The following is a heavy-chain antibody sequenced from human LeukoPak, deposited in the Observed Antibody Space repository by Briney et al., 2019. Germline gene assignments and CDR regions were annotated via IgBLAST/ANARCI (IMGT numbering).Heavy chain of an antibody. J-gene: IGHJ6*03. CDR3: AKDRQQLGHCYYYYMDV. CDR2: IKTDGSEK. Sequence: PGGSLRLSCVVSGFTFNNHWMSWVRKAPGKGPEWVATIKTDGSEKYYVDSVEGRFTISRDNSKNTLYLQMNSLRAEDTAVYYCAKDRQQLGHCYYYYMDVWGKGTTVTVSS. V-gene: IGHV3-7*01. D-gene: IGHD6-13*01. CDR1: GFTFNNHW.